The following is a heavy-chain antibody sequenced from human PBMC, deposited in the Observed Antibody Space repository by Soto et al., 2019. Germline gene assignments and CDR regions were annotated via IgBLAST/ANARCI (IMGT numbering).Heavy chain of an antibody. J-gene: IGHJ1*01. CDR2: ISSSSSYI. CDR1: GFTFSSYS. CDR3: PKKPGNTVTSYYVWTV. V-gene: IGHV3-21*01. Sequence: EVQLVESGRGLIKPGGSLRLSCAASGFTFSSYSMNWVRQAPGKGLEWVSSISSSSSYIYYADSVKGRFTISRDNAKNSLYLKMNGRRAEETPLYYCPKKPGNTVTSYYVWTVWGQGTRVTSPQ. D-gene: IGHD3-16*01.